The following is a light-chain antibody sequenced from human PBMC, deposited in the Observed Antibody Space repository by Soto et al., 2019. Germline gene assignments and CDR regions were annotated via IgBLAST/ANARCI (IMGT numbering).Light chain of an antibody. CDR1: QSVSRY. J-gene: IGKJ4*01. Sequence: EIVLTQSPATLSLSPGERATLSCRASQSVSRYLAWYQQKPGQAPRLLIYDASNRATGIPARFSGSGSGTDFTLTSSSLEPEDRAVYYCQQRSDWPSTFGGGTKVQIK. V-gene: IGKV3-11*01. CDR2: DAS. CDR3: QQRSDWPST.